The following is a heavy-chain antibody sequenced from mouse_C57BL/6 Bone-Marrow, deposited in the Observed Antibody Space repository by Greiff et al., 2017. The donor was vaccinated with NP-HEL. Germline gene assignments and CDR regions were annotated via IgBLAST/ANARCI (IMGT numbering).Heavy chain of an antibody. V-gene: IGHV2-2*01. CDR3: ARNDDGYPWFAY. CDR2: IWSGGST. Sequence: QVQLQQSGPGLVQPSQSLSITCTVSGFSLTSYGVHWVRQSPGKGLEWLGVIWSGGSTDYTAAFISRLSISKDNSKSQVFFKMNSLQADDTAIYYCARNDDGYPWFAYWGQGTLVTVSA. D-gene: IGHD2-3*01. J-gene: IGHJ3*01. CDR1: GFSLTSYG.